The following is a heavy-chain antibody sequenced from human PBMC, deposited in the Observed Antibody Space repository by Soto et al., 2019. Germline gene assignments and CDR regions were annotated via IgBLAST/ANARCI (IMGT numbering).Heavy chain of an antibody. CDR1: LCTFSSYY. CDR3: ARSLNVDTAMFGDY. J-gene: IGHJ4*01. V-gene: IGHV1-46*01. Sequence: ASVKVSWKKSLCTFSSYYIHWVRQAPGQGLEWMGLINPGGGTTNYAQKFQGRVTMSRDTSTTTVYMELSSLRSEDTAVYYCARSLNVDTAMFGDYWG. D-gene: IGHD5-18*01. CDR2: INPGGGTT.